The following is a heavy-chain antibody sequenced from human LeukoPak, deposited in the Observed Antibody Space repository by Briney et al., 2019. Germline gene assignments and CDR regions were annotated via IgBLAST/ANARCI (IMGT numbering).Heavy chain of an antibody. J-gene: IGHJ4*02. CDR3: ARDIPSGFYTPDY. D-gene: IGHD5-12*01. CDR2: IETDGDQK. CDR1: GFTFSKAW. Sequence: GGSLRLSCAASGFTFSKAWMSWVRQAPGKGLEWVANIETDGDQKNYVDSVKGRFTISRDNARNSLYLQMNSLRVEDTAVYYCARDIPSGFYTPDYWGRGTLVTVSS. V-gene: IGHV3-7*01.